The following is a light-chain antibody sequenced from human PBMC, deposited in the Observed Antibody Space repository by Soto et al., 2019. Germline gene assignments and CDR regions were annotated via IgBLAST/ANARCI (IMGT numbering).Light chain of an antibody. CDR2: DVS. J-gene: IGLJ1*01. CDR3: SSYTSSSTYV. CDR1: SSDVGGHNY. Sequence: QSVLTQPASVSGSPGQSITISCTGTSSDVGGHNYVSWYQQHPGKAPKLMIYDVSNRPSGVSNRFSGSKSGDTASLTISGLQAEDEADYYCSSYTSSSTYVFGTGTKVTVL. V-gene: IGLV2-14*01.